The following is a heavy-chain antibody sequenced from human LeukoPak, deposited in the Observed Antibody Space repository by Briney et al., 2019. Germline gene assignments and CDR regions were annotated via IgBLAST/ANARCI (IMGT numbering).Heavy chain of an antibody. Sequence: PSETLSLTCTVSGGSISSHYWSWIRQPPGKGLEGIGYIFYSARTNYNPSLESRVTISVDTSKNQISLKLSSVTAADTAVYYCAREARGSGYWGGGPRQYYFDYWGQGALVTVSS. V-gene: IGHV4-59*11. CDR2: IFYSART. J-gene: IGHJ4*02. CDR1: GGSISSHY. CDR3: AREARGSGYWGGGPRQYYFDY. D-gene: IGHD3-22*01.